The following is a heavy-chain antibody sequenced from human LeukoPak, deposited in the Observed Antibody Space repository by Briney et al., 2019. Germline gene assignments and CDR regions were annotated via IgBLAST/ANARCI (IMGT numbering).Heavy chain of an antibody. V-gene: IGHV3-33*01. D-gene: IGHD6-13*01. CDR1: GFTFSSYG. CDR3: AREGAYSSSWYQDLFDY. CDR2: IWYDGSNK. Sequence: GSLRLSCAASGFTFSSYGMHWVRQAPGKGLEWVAVIWYDGSNKYYADSVKGRFTISRDNSKNTLYLQMNSLRAEDTAVYYCAREGAYSSSWYQDLFDYWGQGTLVTVSS. J-gene: IGHJ4*02.